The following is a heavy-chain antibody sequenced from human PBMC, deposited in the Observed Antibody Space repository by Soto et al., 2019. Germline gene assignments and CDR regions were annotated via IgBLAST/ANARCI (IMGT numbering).Heavy chain of an antibody. D-gene: IGHD3-9*01. CDR3: AREDYYDTGYYVV. Sequence: LSLTCTVSGRSMSGYYWSWIRQPAGERLEWIGRIYTSGTTDFNPSLKGRVTMSVDTSKNQFSLKLTSVTAADTALYYCAREDYYDTGYYVVWGQGTQVTVSS. CDR1: GRSMSGYY. J-gene: IGHJ4*02. CDR2: IYTSGTT. V-gene: IGHV4-4*07.